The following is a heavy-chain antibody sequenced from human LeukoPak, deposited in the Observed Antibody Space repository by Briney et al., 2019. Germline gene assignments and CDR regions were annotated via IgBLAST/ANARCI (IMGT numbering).Heavy chain of an antibody. Sequence: GESLKISCKGSGYSFTSYWIGWVRQMPGKGLEWMGIIYPGDSDTRYSPSFQGHVTISADKSISTAYLQWSSLKASDTAMYFCARLWSTSCKGGSCPHQPNYWGQGTRVTVPS. CDR1: GYSFTSYW. CDR2: IYPGDSDT. J-gene: IGHJ4*02. CDR3: ARLWSTSCKGGSCPHQPNY. V-gene: IGHV5-51*01. D-gene: IGHD2-15*01.